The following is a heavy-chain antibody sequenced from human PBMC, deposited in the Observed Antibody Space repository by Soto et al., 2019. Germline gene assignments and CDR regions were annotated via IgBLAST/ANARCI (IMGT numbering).Heavy chain of an antibody. CDR2: IYFSGST. CDR1: GDSMNSYY. CDR3: ARAWAVPGSHWGD. Sequence: QVQLQESGPGLVKPSETLSLTCTVSGDSMNSYYWSWIRQPPGKGLEWIGYIYFSGSTNFNPSLTSRVTLSLDTSKRQFFLKLTSVTAADTAVYYCARAWAVPGSHWGDWGRGTLVTVSS. D-gene: IGHD6-19*01. J-gene: IGHJ4*02. V-gene: IGHV4-59*01.